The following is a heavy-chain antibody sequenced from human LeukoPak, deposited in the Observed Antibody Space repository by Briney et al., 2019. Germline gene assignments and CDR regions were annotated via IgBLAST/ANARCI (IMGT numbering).Heavy chain of an antibody. CDR3: ARGQFWSGFRRWWFDS. CDR1: GYTFTNYG. V-gene: IGHV1-8*01. D-gene: IGHD3-3*01. CDR2: MNPNSGNT. J-gene: IGHJ5*01. Sequence: ASVKVSCKASGYTFTNYGVSWVRQAPGQGLEWMGWMNPNSGNTGYAQKFQGRVTITRNTSISTAYMELSSLRSEDTAVYYCARGQFWSGFRRWWFDSWGQGTLVTVSS.